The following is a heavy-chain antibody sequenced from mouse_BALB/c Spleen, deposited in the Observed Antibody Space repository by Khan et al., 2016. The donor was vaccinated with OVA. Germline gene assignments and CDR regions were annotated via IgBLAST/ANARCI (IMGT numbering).Heavy chain of an antibody. D-gene: IGHD1-1*01. CDR1: GYSFTGYF. V-gene: IGHV1-20*02. J-gene: IGHJ2*03. CDR3: ARTYGSDFDY. CDR2: INPHIGET. Sequence: VQLQQSGPEVVKPGASVKISCKASGYSFTGYFMNWVMQRHGKSLEWIGRINPHIGETLYKQKFKDKATLTVDESSSTVHMELRSLASEDSAIYYCARTYGSDFDYWGQGTSRTVSS.